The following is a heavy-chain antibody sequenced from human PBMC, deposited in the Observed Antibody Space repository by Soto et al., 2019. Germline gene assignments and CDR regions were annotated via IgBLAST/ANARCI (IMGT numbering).Heavy chain of an antibody. D-gene: IGHD4-17*01. J-gene: IGHJ6*02. Sequence: SGPTLVNPTETLTLTCTVSGFSLTTGKMGVSWIRQPPGKALEWLAHIFSDNERSYSTSLQGRLTISKDTSGSQVVLSMSNVDPVDTATYYCARMNVDSYQFYYAMDVWGQGTTVTVSS. CDR2: IFSDNER. CDR1: GFSLTTGKMG. CDR3: ARMNVDSYQFYYAMDV. V-gene: IGHV2-26*01.